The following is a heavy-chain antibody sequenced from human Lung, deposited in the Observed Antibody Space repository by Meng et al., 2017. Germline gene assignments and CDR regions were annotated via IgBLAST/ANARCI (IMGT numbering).Heavy chain of an antibody. J-gene: IGHJ4*02. D-gene: IGHD2-15*01. CDR2: ISSDSRYI. V-gene: IGHV3-21*01. CDR1: GLTFSNYS. CDR3: ARFETVGVATGDF. Sequence: EVQLVESGGGLVTPGGSLRLSCAASGLTFSNYSMNWVRQAPGKELEWVSSISSDSRYIFYADSVKGRFTISRDNGKKLLYLQMNSLSPEDTAVFYCARFETVGVATGDFWGQGTLVTVSS.